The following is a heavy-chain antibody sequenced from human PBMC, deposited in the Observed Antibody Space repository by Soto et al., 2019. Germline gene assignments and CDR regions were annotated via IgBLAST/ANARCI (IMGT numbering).Heavy chain of an antibody. CDR3: ARHASYYVSSGYFGTY. V-gene: IGHV5-10-1*01. Sequence: GESLKISCQGSGYTFTNHWITWVRQMPGKGLEWMGRINPSDSHTNYSPSFQGHVTMSVDKSISTAYLQWSSLKASDSAMYYCARHASYYVSSGYFGTYWGQGTVVTVS. CDR1: GYTFTNHW. J-gene: IGHJ4*02. CDR2: INPSDSHT. D-gene: IGHD3-22*01.